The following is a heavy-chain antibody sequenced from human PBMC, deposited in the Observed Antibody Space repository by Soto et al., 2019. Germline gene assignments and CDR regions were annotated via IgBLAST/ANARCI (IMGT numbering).Heavy chain of an antibody. J-gene: IGHJ4*01. CDR2: ISYEDGNMK. V-gene: IGHV3-30-3*01. D-gene: IGHD4-17*01. CDR1: GFTFRSYA. Sequence: GGSLRLSCAVSGFTFRSYAMHWVRQAPGKGLEWVAVISYEDGNMKYYANSVKGRFTISRDNSKSTLYLQMNSLRVDDTAVYYCARDKRDAIGDYADYWGQGTLVTVSS. CDR3: ARDKRDAIGDYADY.